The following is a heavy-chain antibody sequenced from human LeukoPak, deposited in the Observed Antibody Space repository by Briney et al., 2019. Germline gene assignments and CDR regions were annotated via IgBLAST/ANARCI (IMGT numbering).Heavy chain of an antibody. CDR3: ARNGVKQQLVYFDY. Sequence: PSETLSLTCTVSGGSISSYYWSWIRQPPGKGLEWIGYIYYSGSTNYNPSLKSRVTISVDTSKNQFSLKLSSVTAADTAVYYCARNGVKQQLVYFDYWGQGTLVTVSS. V-gene: IGHV4-59*01. J-gene: IGHJ4*02. D-gene: IGHD6-13*01. CDR2: IYYSGST. CDR1: GGSISSYY.